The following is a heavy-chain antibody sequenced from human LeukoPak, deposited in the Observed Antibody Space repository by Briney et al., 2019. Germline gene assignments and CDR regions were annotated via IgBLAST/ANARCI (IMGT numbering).Heavy chain of an antibody. CDR3: AKYFGSGSYSSNFLNFDF. J-gene: IGHJ4*02. V-gene: IGHV3-23*01. Sequence: GGSLRLSCAASGFTFSSHAMSWVRQAPGKGLEWVSTISGRGGNIFYTDSVKGRFTISRDNSRNTLFLQMNSLRADDTAVYYCAKYFGSGSYSSNFLNFDFWGLGTLVTVSS. CDR2: ISGRGGNI. D-gene: IGHD3-10*01. CDR1: GFTFSSHA.